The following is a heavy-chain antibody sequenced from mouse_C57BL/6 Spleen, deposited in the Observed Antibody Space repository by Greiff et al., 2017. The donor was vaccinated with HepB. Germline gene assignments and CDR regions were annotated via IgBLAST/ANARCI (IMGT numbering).Heavy chain of an antibody. CDR3: ARSDGYYVGGSHYAMDY. CDR2: IYPGSGST. V-gene: IGHV1-55*01. Sequence: QVQLQQPGAELVKPGASVKMSCKASGYTFTSYWITWVKQRPGQGLEWIGDIYPGSGSTNYNEKFKSKATLTVDKSSSTAYMQLSSLTSEDSAVYYCARSDGYYVGGSHYAMDYWGQGTSVTVSS. J-gene: IGHJ4*01. CDR1: GYTFTSYW. D-gene: IGHD2-3*01.